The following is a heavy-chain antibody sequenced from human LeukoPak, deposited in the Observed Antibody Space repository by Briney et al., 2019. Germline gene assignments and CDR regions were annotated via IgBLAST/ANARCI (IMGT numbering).Heavy chain of an antibody. J-gene: IGHJ6*03. V-gene: IGHV1-8*02. CDR2: MNPNSGNT. CDR1: GYTFTDYY. Sequence: ASVKVSCKASGYTFTDYYMHWVRQAPGQGLEWMGWMNPNSGNTGYAQKFQGRVTMTRNTSISTAYMELSSLRSEDTAVYYCSAVTTYYYYMDVWGKGTTVTVSS. CDR3: SAVTTYYYYMDV. D-gene: IGHD4-11*01.